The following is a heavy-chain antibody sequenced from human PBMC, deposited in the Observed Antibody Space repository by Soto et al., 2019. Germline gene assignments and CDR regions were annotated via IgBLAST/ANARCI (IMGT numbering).Heavy chain of an antibody. CDR1: GFTFSSYA. CDR3: AKDPYSVVVPAAMFDY. J-gene: IGHJ4*02. Sequence: GGSLRLSCAASGFTFSSYAMSWVRQAPGKGLEWVSAISGSGGSTYYADSVKGRFTISRDNSKNTLYLQMNSLRAEDTAVYYCAKDPYSVVVPAAMFDYWGQGNLVTVSS. D-gene: IGHD2-2*01. V-gene: IGHV3-23*01. CDR2: ISGSGGST.